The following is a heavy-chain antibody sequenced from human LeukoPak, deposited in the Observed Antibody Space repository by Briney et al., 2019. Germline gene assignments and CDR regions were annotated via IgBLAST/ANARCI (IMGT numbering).Heavy chain of an antibody. D-gene: IGHD2-2*02. J-gene: IGHJ4*02. CDR2: IKQDGSEK. V-gene: IGHV3-7*01. Sequence: GGSLRLSCAASGFTFSSYWMSWVRQAPGKGLEWVANIKQDGSEKYYVDSVKGRFTISRDNAKNSLYLQMNSLRAEDTAVYYCARDLKVVPAAIWDYFDYWGQGTLVTVSS. CDR1: GFTFSSYW. CDR3: ARDLKVVPAAIWDYFDY.